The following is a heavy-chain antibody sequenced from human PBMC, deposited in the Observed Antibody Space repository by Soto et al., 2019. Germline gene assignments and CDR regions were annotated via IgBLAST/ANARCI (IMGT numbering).Heavy chain of an antibody. V-gene: IGHV4-61*01. J-gene: IGHJ4*02. D-gene: IGHD6-19*01. CDR1: GASVSSRTYF. CDR2: MYYSGSN. Sequence: QVQLQESGPGLVKPSETLSLTCTVSGASVSSRTYFWSWIRQPPGKGLEWIGYMYYSGSNSYNPSLKSRVTISLDTSRNQFSLKLSSVTAAYTAVYYCARVQAVAGFHFDYWGQGTLVTVSS. CDR3: ARVQAVAGFHFDY.